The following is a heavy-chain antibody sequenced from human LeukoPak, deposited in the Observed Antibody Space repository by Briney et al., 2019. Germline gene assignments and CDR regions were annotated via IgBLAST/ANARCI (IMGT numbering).Heavy chain of an antibody. CDR2: TKPNSGGT. Sequence: ASVTVSCKASAFSLSGFYIHWVRQAPGQGLEWMGWTKPNSGGTNYADNFEGRVTMTRDTSTNTAFMELSKLTSDDTAVYYCTRARREEGYAYGADFFDSWGQGTLIIVS. CDR1: AFSLSGFY. J-gene: IGHJ4*02. D-gene: IGHD5-18*01. CDR3: TRARREEGYAYGADFFDS. V-gene: IGHV1-2*02.